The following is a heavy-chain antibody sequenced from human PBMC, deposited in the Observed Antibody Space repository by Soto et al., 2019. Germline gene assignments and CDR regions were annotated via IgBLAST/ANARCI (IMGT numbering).Heavy chain of an antibody. CDR3: ARGRGMLGTITMIVDAFDI. J-gene: IGHJ3*02. D-gene: IGHD3-22*01. CDR1: GYTFTSYG. CDR2: ISAYNGNT. V-gene: IGHV1-18*01. Sequence: GASVKVSCKASGYTFTSYGISWVRQAPGQGLEWMGWISAYNGNTNYAQKLQGRVTMTTDTSTSTAYMELRSLRSDDTAVYYCARGRGMLGTITMIVDAFDIWGQGTMVTVSS.